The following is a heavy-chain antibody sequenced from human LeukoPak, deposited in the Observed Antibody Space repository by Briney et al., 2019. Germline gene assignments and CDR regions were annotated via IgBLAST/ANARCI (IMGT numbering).Heavy chain of an antibody. CDR3: AKDRSTTWSFDY. V-gene: IGHV3-30*18. D-gene: IGHD6-13*01. J-gene: IGHJ4*02. CDR2: ISNDGSRK. Sequence: GRSLSLSCSASEFTFRSDGMHWVRQAPGKGLEWVAFISNDGSRKYYEDSVKGRFTISRDNSKNTVYLQMNNLRGEDTAVYYCAKDRSTTWSFDYWGQGTLVTVSS. CDR1: EFTFRSDG.